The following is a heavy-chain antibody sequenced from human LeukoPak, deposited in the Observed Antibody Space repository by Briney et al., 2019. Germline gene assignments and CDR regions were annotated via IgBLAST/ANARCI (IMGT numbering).Heavy chain of an antibody. Sequence: GGSLRLSCAASGFTFSSYAMSWVRQAPGKGLEWVSAISGSGGSTYYADSVKGRFTISRDNSKNTLYLQMNSLRAEDTAVYYCAKVSVQPGYSSGWSRNWFDPWGQGTLVTVSS. D-gene: IGHD6-19*01. CDR2: ISGSGGST. J-gene: IGHJ5*02. CDR1: GFTFSSYA. V-gene: IGHV3-23*01. CDR3: AKVSVQPGYSSGWSRNWFDP.